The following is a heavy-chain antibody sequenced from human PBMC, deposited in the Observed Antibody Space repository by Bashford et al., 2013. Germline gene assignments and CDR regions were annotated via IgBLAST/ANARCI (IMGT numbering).Heavy chain of an antibody. CDR2: IYRAGNT. CDR3: AREVQRSSRWIGVLDC. CDR1: GFTVNTNY. Sequence: GGSLRLSCAASGFTVNTNYMTWVRQAPGKGLEWVSIIYRAGNTYYADSVKGRFTISRDNSKNTVYLQMNSLRAEDTAVYYCAREVQRSSRWIGVLDCWGQGSLVTVSS. D-gene: IGHD5-24*01. J-gene: IGHJ4*02. V-gene: IGHV3-53*01.